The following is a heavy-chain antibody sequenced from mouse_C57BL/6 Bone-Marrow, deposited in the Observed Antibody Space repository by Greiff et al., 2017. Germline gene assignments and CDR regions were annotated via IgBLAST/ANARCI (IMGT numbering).Heavy chain of an antibody. V-gene: IGHV5-4*03. Sequence: EVNVVESGGGLVKPGGSLKLSCAASGFTFSSYAMSWVRQTPEKRLEWVATISDGGSYTYYPDNVKGRFTISRDNAKNNLYLQMSHLKSEDTAMYYCAATVVATERYYFDYWGQGTTLTVSS. J-gene: IGHJ2*01. CDR1: GFTFSSYA. CDR2: ISDGGSYT. D-gene: IGHD1-1*01. CDR3: AATVVATERYYFDY.